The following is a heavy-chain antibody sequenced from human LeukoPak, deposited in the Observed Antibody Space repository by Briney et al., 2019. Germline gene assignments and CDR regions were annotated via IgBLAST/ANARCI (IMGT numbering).Heavy chain of an antibody. D-gene: IGHD6-13*01. Sequence: ASVKVSCKVSGYTLTELSMHWVRQARGKGLEWMGGFDPEDGETIYAQKFQGRVTMTEDTSTDTAYMELSSLRSEDTAVYYCATELQQLVNPLAFDYWGQGTLVTVSS. J-gene: IGHJ4*02. CDR1: GYTLTELS. V-gene: IGHV1-24*01. CDR3: ATELQQLVNPLAFDY. CDR2: FDPEDGET.